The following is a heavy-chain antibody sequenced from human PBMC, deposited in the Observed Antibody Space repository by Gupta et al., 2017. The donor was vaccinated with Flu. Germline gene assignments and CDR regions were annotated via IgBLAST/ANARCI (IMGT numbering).Heavy chain of an antibody. J-gene: IGHJ4*02. CDR3: AKPTDDYGDYRSFDS. V-gene: IGHV3-23*01. CDR1: GFTFDSYA. CDR2: ISANDGST. Sequence: EVQLLECGGGWVQPGGSLRLSCAASGFTFDSYAMSWVRQAPGKGLEWVSAISANDGSTYYADSVKGRFTISRDNSKNTLYLQMNSLRAEDTAVYYCAKPTDDYGDYRSFDSWGQGTLVTVSS. D-gene: IGHD4-17*01.